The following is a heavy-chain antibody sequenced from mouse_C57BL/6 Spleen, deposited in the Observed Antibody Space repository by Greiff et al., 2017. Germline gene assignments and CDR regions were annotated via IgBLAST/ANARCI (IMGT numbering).Heavy chain of an antibody. V-gene: IGHV1-59*01. CDR2: IDPSDSYT. CDR1: GYTFNSYW. Sequence: QVQLQQPGAELVRPGTSVKLSCKASGYTFNSYWMHWVKQRPGQGLEWIGVIDPSDSYTNYNQKFKGKATLPVDTSSSTAYMQLSSLTSEDSAVYYCARDGSWDYWYFDVWGTATTVTVSS. D-gene: IGHD2-3*01. CDR3: ARDGSWDYWYFDV. J-gene: IGHJ1*03.